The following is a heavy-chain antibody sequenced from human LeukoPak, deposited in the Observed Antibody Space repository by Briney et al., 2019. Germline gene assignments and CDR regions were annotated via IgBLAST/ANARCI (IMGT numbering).Heavy chain of an antibody. J-gene: IGHJ6*02. CDR1: GFTFSSYA. D-gene: IGHD2-2*01. CDR2: ISYDGSNK. V-gene: IGHV3-30-3*01. Sequence: PGRSLRLSCAASGFTFSSYAMHWVRQAPGKGLEWVAVISYDGSNKYYADSVKDRFTISRDNSKNTLYLQMTSLRAEDTAVYYCAREGCSSTSCYAWDYYYGMDVWGQGTTVTVSS. CDR3: AREGCSSTSCYAWDYYYGMDV.